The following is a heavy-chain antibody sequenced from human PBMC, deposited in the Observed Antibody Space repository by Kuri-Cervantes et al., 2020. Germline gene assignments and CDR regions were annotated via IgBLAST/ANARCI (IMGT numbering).Heavy chain of an antibody. V-gene: IGHV4-4*07. J-gene: IGHJ5*02. D-gene: IGHD3-22*01. CDR1: GGPITSYY. Sequence: SETLSLTCIVSGGPITSYYWTWIRQPAGKGLEWIGRIYTSGSTNYNPSLKNRVTISVDTSKNQFSLKLSSVTAVDTALYYCARIDYYDSSGGFDPWGQGTLVTVSS. CDR3: ARIDYYDSSGGFDP. CDR2: IYTSGST.